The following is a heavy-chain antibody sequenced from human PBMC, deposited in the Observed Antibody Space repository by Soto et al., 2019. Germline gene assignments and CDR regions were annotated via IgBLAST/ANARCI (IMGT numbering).Heavy chain of an antibody. CDR2: IYPGDSDT. Sequence: GESLKISCKGSGYSFTSYWIGWVRQMPGKGLEWMGIIYPGDSDTRYSPSFQGQVTISADKSISTAYLQWSSLKASDTAMYYCARSAPVKNYYYYGMDVWGQGTTVTVSS. CDR1: GYSFTSYW. CDR3: ARSAPVKNYYYYGMDV. V-gene: IGHV5-51*01. J-gene: IGHJ6*02.